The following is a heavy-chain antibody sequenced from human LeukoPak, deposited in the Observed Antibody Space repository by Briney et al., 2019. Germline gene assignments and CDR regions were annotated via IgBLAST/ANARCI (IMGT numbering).Heavy chain of an antibody. CDR1: GFTFSSNA. CDR2: ISMSSTYI. D-gene: IGHD6-6*01. J-gene: IGHJ4*02. CDR3: AKEQSSSGFFDY. Sequence: GGSLRLSCAASGFTFSSNAMNWVRQAPGKGLEWVSSISMSSTYIYYADSVKGRFTISRDNSKNTLYLQMNSLRAEDTAVYYCAKEQSSSGFFDYWGQGTLVTVSS. V-gene: IGHV3-21*04.